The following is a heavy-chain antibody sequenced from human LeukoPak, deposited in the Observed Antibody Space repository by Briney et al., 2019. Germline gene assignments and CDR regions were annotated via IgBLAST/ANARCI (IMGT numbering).Heavy chain of an antibody. CDR1: GFTFSSYE. CDR2: ISISGSTI. J-gene: IGHJ4*02. Sequence: GGSLRLSCTASGFTFSSYEMNWLRQAPGKGLEWISYISISGSTIYYADSVRGRFTISRDNAKNSLYLQMISLRAEDTAVYYCATSYSGWGQGTLVTVSS. V-gene: IGHV3-48*03. D-gene: IGHD6-13*01. CDR3: ATSYSG.